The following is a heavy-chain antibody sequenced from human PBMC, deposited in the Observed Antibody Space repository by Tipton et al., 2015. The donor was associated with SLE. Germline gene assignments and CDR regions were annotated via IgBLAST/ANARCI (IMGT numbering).Heavy chain of an antibody. CDR1: GFTFNHNA. D-gene: IGHD3-9*01. V-gene: IGHV3-33*08. J-gene: IGHJ6*02. CDR3: ARVLTPYYGMDV. Sequence: SLRLSCAASGFTFNHNAMSWVRQAPGKGLEWVAVIWYDGSNKYYADSVKGRFTISRDNSKNTLYLQMNSLRAEDTAVYYCARVLTPYYGMDVWGQGTTVTVSS. CDR2: IWYDGSNK.